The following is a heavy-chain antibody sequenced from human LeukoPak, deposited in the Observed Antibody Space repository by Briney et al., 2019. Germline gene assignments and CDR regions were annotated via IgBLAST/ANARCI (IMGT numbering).Heavy chain of an antibody. CDR1: GFTFSSYG. Sequence: GGSLRLSCAASGFTFSSYGMRWVRQAPGKGLEWVAVIWYDGSNKYYADSVKGRFTISRDNSKNTLYLQMNSLRAEDTAVYYCARGLIVEDYYYYGMDVWGQGTTVTVSS. V-gene: IGHV3-33*01. CDR2: IWYDGSNK. J-gene: IGHJ6*02. D-gene: IGHD3-22*01. CDR3: ARGLIVEDYYYYGMDV.